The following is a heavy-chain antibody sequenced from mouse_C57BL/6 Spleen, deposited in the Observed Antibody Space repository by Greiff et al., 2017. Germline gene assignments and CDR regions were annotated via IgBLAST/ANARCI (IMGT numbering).Heavy chain of an antibody. V-gene: IGHV5-17*01. J-gene: IGHJ3*01. Sequence: EVKVVESGGGLVKPGGSLKLSCAASGFTFSDYGMHWVRQAPEKGLEWVAYISSGSSTIYYADTVKGRFTISRDNAKNTLFLQMTSLRSEDTAMYYCASPDYYGSPPFAYWGQGTLVTVSA. CDR3: ASPDYYGSPPFAY. CDR2: ISSGSSTI. D-gene: IGHD1-1*01. CDR1: GFTFSDYG.